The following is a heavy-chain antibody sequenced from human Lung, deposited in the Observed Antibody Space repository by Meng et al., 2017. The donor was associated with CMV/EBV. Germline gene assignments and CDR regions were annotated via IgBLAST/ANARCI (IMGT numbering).Heavy chain of an antibody. Sequence: ESXKISXAASGFIFGNYAMSWVRQAPGKGLEWVPVIYSGYGSTYYADSVEGRFTISRHNSRKTLYLQMNGLRAEDTAVYYCVRDGYHCSSISCCRQYLTYGLDVWGHGXTVTVSS. CDR2: IYSGYGST. CDR3: VRDGYHCSSISCCRQYLTYGLDV. D-gene: IGHD2-2*01. J-gene: IGHJ6*02. V-gene: IGHV3-23*03. CDR1: GFIFGNYA.